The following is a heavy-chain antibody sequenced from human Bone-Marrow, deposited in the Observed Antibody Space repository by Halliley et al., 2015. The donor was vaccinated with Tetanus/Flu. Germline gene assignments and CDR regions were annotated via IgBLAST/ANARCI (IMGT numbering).Heavy chain of an antibody. D-gene: IGHD5-18*01. V-gene: IGHV1-18*01. CDR2: ISALNGNT. CDR3: ARDRSGYKYGSH. J-gene: IGHJ4*02. Sequence: WRGWISALNGNTHYAQKLQGRVTMTTDTSTSTAYMELSSLTSDDTGVYYCARDRSGYKYGSHWGQGTLVTVSS.